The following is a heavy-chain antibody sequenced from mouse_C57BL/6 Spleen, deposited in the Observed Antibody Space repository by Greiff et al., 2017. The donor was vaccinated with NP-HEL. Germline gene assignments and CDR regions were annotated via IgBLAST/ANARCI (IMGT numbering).Heavy chain of an antibody. CDR3: ASHYGSSKAWFAD. CDR2: ISPGSGST. V-gene: IGHV1-55*01. J-gene: IGHJ3*01. CDR1: GYTFTSYW. Sequence: QVQLQQPGAELVKPGASVKMSCKASGYTFTSYWITWVKQRPGQGLEWIGDISPGSGSTNYNEKFKSKATLTVDTSSSTAYMQLSSLTSEDSAVYYCASHYGSSKAWFADWGQGTLVTVSA. D-gene: IGHD1-1*01.